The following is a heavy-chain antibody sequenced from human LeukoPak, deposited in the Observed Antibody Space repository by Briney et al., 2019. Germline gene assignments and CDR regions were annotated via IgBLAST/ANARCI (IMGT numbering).Heavy chain of an antibody. Sequence: ASVKVSCKASGGTFSSYAISWVRQAPGQGLEWMGGIIPTFGTANYAQKFQGRVTITADESTSTAYMELSSLRSEDTAVYYCARGSSLSPPFDYWGQGTLVTVSS. J-gene: IGHJ4*02. CDR2: IIPTFGTA. V-gene: IGHV1-69*13. CDR1: GGTFSSYA. CDR3: ARGSSLSPPFDY. D-gene: IGHD3-10*01.